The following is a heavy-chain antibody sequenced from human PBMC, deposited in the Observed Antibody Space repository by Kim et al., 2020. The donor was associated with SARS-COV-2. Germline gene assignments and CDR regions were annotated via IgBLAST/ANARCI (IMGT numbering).Heavy chain of an antibody. CDR3: FMTTVTSYYFDY. D-gene: IGHD4-17*01. J-gene: IGHJ4*02. CDR2: ISGSGGST. V-gene: IGHV3-23*01. CDR1: GFTFSSYA. Sequence: GGSLRLSCAASGFTFSSYAMSWVRQAPGKGLEWVSAISGSGGSTYYADSVKGRFTISRDNSKNTLYLQMNSLRAEDTAVYYCFMTTVTSYYFDYWGQGTLVTVSS.